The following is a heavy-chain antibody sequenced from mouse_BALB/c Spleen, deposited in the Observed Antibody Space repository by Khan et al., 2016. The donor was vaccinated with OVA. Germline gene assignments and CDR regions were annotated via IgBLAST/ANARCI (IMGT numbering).Heavy chain of an antibody. V-gene: IGHV1S81*02. Sequence: QVQLQQSGAELVKAGASVKMSCKASGYTFTSYWMHWVKQRLGQGLEWFAETNPTNGRTYYNEKFKSKATLTVDKSSSTAYMLLSGPTFEDSAVYYCARINKIVATYFDYWGRGTTLTVSS. J-gene: IGHJ2*01. CDR2: TNPTNGRT. CDR1: GYTFTSYW. D-gene: IGHD1-1*01. CDR3: ARINKIVATYFDY.